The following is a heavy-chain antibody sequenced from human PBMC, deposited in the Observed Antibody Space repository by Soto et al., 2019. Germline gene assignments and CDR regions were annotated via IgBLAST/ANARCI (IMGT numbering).Heavy chain of an antibody. CDR2: VYYSGST. V-gene: IGHV4-39*07. Sequence: SEILSLTCTVSGGSVSSSSYYWGWVRQPPGKGLEWIGSVYYSGSTNYNPSLKSRVTISVDTSKNQFSLKLSSVTAADTAVYYCARGGTIFGVVIGRFDPWGQGTLVTVSS. CDR1: GGSVSSSSYY. CDR3: ARGGTIFGVVIGRFDP. D-gene: IGHD3-3*01. J-gene: IGHJ5*02.